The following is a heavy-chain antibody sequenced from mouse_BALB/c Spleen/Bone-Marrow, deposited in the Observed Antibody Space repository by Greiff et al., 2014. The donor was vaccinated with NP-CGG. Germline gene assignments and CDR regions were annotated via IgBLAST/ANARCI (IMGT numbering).Heavy chain of an antibody. CDR3: ASYYYGSSYGFAY. Sequence: VQLPQSGAELVKPGASVKLSCTASGFNIKDTYMHWVKQRPEQGLGWIGRIDPANGNTKYDPKFQGKATITADTSSNTAYLQLSSLTSEDTAVYYCASYYYGSSYGFAYWGQGTLVTVSA. D-gene: IGHD1-1*01. J-gene: IGHJ3*01. CDR2: IDPANGNT. CDR1: GFNIKDTY. V-gene: IGHV14-3*02.